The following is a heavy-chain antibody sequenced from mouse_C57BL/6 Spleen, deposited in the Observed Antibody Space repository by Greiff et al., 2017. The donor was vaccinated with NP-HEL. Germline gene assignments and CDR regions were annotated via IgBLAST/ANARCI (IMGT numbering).Heavy chain of an antibody. J-gene: IGHJ2*01. Sequence: EVHLVESGGGLVKPGGSLKLSCAASGFTFSSYAMSWVRQTPEKRLEWVATISDGGSYTYYPDNVKGRFTISRDNAKNNLYLQMSHLKSEDTAMYYCARVDDLYYFDDWGQGTTLTVSS. CDR3: ARVDDLYYFDD. CDR2: ISDGGSYT. D-gene: IGHD2-4*01. V-gene: IGHV5-4*01. CDR1: GFTFSSYA.